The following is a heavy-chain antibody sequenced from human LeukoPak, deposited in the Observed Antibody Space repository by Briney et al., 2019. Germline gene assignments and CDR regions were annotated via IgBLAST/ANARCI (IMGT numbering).Heavy chain of an antibody. CDR1: GGSIGDDY. V-gene: IGHV4-4*07. Sequence: SETLSLTCTVSGGSIGDDYFTWIRQPAGKGLEWIGRIHSGGTTNYNPSLKSRVTISVDTSKNQFSLKLSSVTAADTAVYYCARGGRTYYDFWSGLYYFDYWGQGTLVTVSS. CDR2: IHSGGTT. CDR3: ARGGRTYYDFWSGLYYFDY. D-gene: IGHD3-3*01. J-gene: IGHJ4*02.